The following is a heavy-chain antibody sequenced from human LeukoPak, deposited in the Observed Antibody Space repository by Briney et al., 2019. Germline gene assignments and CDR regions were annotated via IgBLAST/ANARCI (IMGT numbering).Heavy chain of an antibody. CDR2: IYYSGST. D-gene: IGHD3-9*01. Sequence: SETLSLTCTVSGGSISSSSYYWGWIRQPPGKGLEWIGSIYYSGSTYYNPSLKSRVTISVDTSKNQFSLKLSSVTAADTAVYYCARGGFDWLEGYFDYWGQGTLVTVSS. CDR1: GGSISSSSYY. CDR3: ARGGFDWLEGYFDY. J-gene: IGHJ4*02. V-gene: IGHV4-39*07.